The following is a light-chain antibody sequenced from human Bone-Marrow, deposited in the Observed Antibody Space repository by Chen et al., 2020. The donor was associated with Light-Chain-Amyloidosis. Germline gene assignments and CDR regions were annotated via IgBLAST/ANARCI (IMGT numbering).Light chain of an antibody. J-gene: IGLJ2*01. Sequence: QSVLTQPPSVSGAPGQRVTISCTGRSSNIGAGFSVHWYQQLSGTVPKLLIYGNTNRPSGVPDRFSGSKSGTSASLAITGLQAEDEADYYCQSYDNSLSGPVVFGGGTKLTVL. CDR3: QSYDNSLSGPVV. V-gene: IGLV1-40*01. CDR2: GNT. CDR1: SSNIGAGFS.